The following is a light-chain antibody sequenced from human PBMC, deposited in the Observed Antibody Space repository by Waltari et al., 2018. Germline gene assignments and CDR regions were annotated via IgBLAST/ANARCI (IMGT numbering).Light chain of an antibody. CDR2: DAS. V-gene: IGKV3-11*01. CDR3: QQRSSWTPHT. J-gene: IGKJ2*01. CDR1: QSVGTY. Sequence: EIVLTQSPATLSLSPGETATLSCRAIQSVGTYLAWYQQKPGQAPRLLIYDASNRATGIPDRFRGSGSGTDFTLTISSLEPEDFALYYCQQRSSWTPHTFGQGARLEIK.